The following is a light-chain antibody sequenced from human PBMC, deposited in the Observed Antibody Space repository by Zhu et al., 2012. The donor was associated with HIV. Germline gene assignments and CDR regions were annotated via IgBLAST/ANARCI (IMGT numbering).Light chain of an antibody. CDR2: AAT. V-gene: IGKV3-20*01. CDR3: QQSGSSPYT. Sequence: EIVLTQSPGTLSLSLGERATLSCRASQTIYGNSLAWYQQEPGRAPRPLIFAATHRATDIPDKFDGRGSGTDFTLTISRLESEDSGVYYCQQSGSSPYTFGQGTKVQDQT. J-gene: IGKJ2*01. CDR1: QTIYGNS.